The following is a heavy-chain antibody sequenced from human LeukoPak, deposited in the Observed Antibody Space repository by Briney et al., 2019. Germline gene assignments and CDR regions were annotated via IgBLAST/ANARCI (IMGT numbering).Heavy chain of an antibody. D-gene: IGHD2-2*01. Sequence: PSETLSLTCAVYGGSFSGYYWSWIRQPPGKGLEWIGEINHSGSTNYNPSLKSRVTISVDTSKNQFSLKLSSVTAADTAVYCCARDGIVVVPAAQGYYFDYWGQGTLVTVSS. CDR1: GGSFSGYY. J-gene: IGHJ4*02. CDR3: ARDGIVVVPAAQGYYFDY. CDR2: INHSGST. V-gene: IGHV4-34*01.